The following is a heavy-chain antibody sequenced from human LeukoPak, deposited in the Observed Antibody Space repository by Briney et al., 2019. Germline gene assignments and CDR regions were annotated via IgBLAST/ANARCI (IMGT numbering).Heavy chain of an antibody. CDR1: XXTXSSYX. J-gene: IGHJ4*02. CDR3: ARGNVQGEFYFDY. D-gene: IGHD3-10*01. CDR2: ISGSGGST. Sequence: GGSLRLSCAASXXTXSSYXXXWVRXAXXXXXXXXSAISGSGGSTYYADSVKGRFTISRDNSKNTLYLQMNSLRAEDTAVYYCARGNVQGEFYFDYWGQGTLVTVSS. V-gene: IGHV3-23*01.